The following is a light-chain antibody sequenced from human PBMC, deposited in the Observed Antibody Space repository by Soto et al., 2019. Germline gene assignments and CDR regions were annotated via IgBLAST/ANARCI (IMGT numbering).Light chain of an antibody. CDR1: QSLLHSSGYNY. CDR3: MQALQTPYT. CDR2: LGS. J-gene: IGKJ2*01. V-gene: IGKV2-28*01. Sequence: DIVMTQSPLSLPVTPGEPASISCRCSQSLLHSSGYNYVDWYLQKPGQSPQLLIYLGSHRASGVPERFSGSGSGPDFTLKISRVEAEDVGIYYCMQALQTPYTFGQGTKLEIK.